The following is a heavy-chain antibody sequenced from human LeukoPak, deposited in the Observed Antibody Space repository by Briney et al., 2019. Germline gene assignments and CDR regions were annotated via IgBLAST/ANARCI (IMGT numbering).Heavy chain of an antibody. Sequence: SETPSLTCTVSGYSISSGYYWGWIRQPPGKGLEWIGSIYHSGSTYYNPSLKSRVTISVDTSKNQFSLKLSSVTAADTAVYYCARVVPFDYYDSSGYGSLDYWGQGTLVTVSS. CDR2: IYHSGST. CDR3: ARVVPFDYYDSSGYGSLDY. CDR1: GYSISSGYY. D-gene: IGHD3-22*01. J-gene: IGHJ4*02. V-gene: IGHV4-38-2*02.